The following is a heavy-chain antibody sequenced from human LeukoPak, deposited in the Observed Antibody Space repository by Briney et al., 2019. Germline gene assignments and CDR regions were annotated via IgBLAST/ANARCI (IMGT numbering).Heavy chain of an antibody. CDR2: IYYSGST. CDR1: GGSISNYY. J-gene: IGHJ6*03. V-gene: IGHV4-59*01. D-gene: IGHD6-13*01. CDR3: ARTTEAHSWRTRYYDYYMDV. Sequence: SETLSLTCTVSGGSISNYYWSWIRQPPGKGLEWIGYIYYSGSTNYNPSLKSRVTISVDTSKNQFSLKLSSVTAADTAVYYCARTTEAHSWRTRYYDYYMDVWGKGTTVTVSS.